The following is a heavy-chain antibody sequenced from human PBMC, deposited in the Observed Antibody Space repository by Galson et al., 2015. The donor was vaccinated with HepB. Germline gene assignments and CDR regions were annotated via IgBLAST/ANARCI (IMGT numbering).Heavy chain of an antibody. D-gene: IGHD3-9*01. CDR3: TARVLRYFDWLSPFDY. Sequence: SLRLSCAASGFTFSNAWMSWVRQAPGKGLEWVGRIKSKTDGGTTDYAAPVKGRFTISRDDSKNTLYLQMNSLKTEDTAVYYCTARVLRYFDWLSPFDYWGQGTLVTVSS. CDR1: GFTFSNAW. J-gene: IGHJ4*02. CDR2: IKSKTDGGTT. V-gene: IGHV3-15*01.